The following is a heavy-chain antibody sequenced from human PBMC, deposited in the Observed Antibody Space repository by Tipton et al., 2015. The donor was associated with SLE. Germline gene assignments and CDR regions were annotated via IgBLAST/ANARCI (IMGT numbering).Heavy chain of an antibody. J-gene: IGHJ5*02. CDR2: TNDSGKT. CDR1: GGSLSGHY. CDR3: ARRRSETGLFSKRGWFDP. V-gene: IGHV4-34*01. D-gene: IGHD2-21*01. Sequence: TLSLTCAVCGGSLSGHYWSWIRQTPGEGLECIGETNDSGKTNYNPALKSRATISVDTSKNQFSLRLTSVTAADTAVYYCARRRSETGLFSKRGWFDPWGQGPWSPSRQ.